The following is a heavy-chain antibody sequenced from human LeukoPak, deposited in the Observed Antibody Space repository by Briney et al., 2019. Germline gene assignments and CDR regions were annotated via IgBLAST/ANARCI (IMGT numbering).Heavy chain of an antibody. CDR2: IYPGDSDT. V-gene: IGHV5-51*01. Sequence: GESLKISCKGSGYSFTNYWIGWVRQMPGKGLEWMGIIYPGDSDTRHSPSFQGQVTISADKSISTAYLQWSSLKASDTAIYYCARQDGGSFGSFDHWGQGTLVTVSS. J-gene: IGHJ4*02. D-gene: IGHD1-26*01. CDR3: ARQDGGSFGSFDH. CDR1: GYSFTNYW.